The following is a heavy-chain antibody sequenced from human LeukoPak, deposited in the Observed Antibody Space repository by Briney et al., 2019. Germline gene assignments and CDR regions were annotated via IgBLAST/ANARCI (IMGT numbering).Heavy chain of an antibody. D-gene: IGHD5-24*01. J-gene: IGHJ4*02. CDR2: MHTGGTT. CDR1: GGSISSGSYY. CDR3: ARGRDGSSYYIGY. Sequence: SETLSLTCTVSGGSISSGSYYWSWIRQPAGKGLEWIGRMHTGGTTNYNPSLKSRVTISMDTSKNQFSLKLTSVTAADTAIYYCARGRDGSSYYIGYWGQGTLVIVSS. V-gene: IGHV4-61*02.